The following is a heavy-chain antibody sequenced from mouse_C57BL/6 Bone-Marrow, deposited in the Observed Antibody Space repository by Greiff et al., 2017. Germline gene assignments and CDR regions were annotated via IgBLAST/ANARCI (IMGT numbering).Heavy chain of an antibody. J-gene: IGHJ2*01. V-gene: IGHV5-6*01. D-gene: IGHD2-1*01. CDR2: ISSGGSYT. Sequence: EVQLVESGGDLVKPGGSLKLSCAASGFTFSSYGMSWVRPTPDKRLEWVATISSGGSYTYYPDSVKGRFTISRDNAKNTLYLQMSSLKSEDTAMYYCARHGVYWYFDYWGQGTTLTVSS. CDR3: ARHGVYWYFDY. CDR1: GFTFSSYG.